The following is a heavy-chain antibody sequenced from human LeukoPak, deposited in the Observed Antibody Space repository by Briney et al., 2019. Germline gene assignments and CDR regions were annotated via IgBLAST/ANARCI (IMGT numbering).Heavy chain of an antibody. CDR3: ARASFGGVLDYYYYYMDV. Sequence: SVKVSCKVSGYTLTELSMHWVRQAPGQGLEWMGGIIPIFGTANYAQKFQGRVTITADESTSTAYMELSSLRSEDTAVYYCARASFGGVLDYYYYYMDVWGKGTTVTISS. D-gene: IGHD3-16*01. CDR2: IIPIFGTA. CDR1: GYTLTELS. V-gene: IGHV1-69*13. J-gene: IGHJ6*03.